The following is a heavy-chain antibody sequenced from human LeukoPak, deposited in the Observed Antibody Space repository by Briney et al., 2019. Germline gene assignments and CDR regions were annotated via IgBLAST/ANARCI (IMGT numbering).Heavy chain of an antibody. D-gene: IGHD6-13*01. CDR1: GYSFTSYW. Sequence: GESLKISCKGSGYSFTSYWIGWVRQMPGKGLEWMGIIYPGDSDARYSPSFQGQVTISADKSISTAYLQWSSLKASDTAMYYCATHPEGLAAAGGFDYWGQGTLVTVSS. CDR3: ATHPEGLAAAGGFDY. V-gene: IGHV5-51*01. CDR2: IYPGDSDA. J-gene: IGHJ4*02.